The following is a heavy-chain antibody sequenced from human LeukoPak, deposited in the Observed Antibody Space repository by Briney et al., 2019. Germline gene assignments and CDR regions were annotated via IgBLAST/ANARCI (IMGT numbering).Heavy chain of an antibody. CDR3: AKDPFVYCSGGSCYDRSYYFDY. CDR1: GFTFSSYA. D-gene: IGHD2-15*01. Sequence: PGRSLRLSCAASGFTFSSYAMSWARQAPRKWLECVSAVSVSGGSTYYAGSVKGRFTISRDNSKNTLYLQMNSLRAEDTAVYYCAKDPFVYCSGGSCYDRSYYFDYWGQGTLVTVSS. J-gene: IGHJ4*02. CDR2: VSVSGGST. V-gene: IGHV3-23*01.